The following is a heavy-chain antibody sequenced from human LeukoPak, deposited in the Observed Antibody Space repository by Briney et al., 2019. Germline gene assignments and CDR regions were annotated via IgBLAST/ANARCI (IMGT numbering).Heavy chain of an antibody. V-gene: IGHV3-30*03. CDR2: ISDDGNNK. D-gene: IGHD2-15*01. J-gene: IGHJ4*02. CDR3: ARDRCSGGSCNTNHLDY. Sequence: GGSLRLSCAASGFTFDDYWMSWVRQAPGKGLEWVAVISDDGNNKYYADSVKGRFSISRDNSKSTLYLQINSLRDEDTAEFYCARDRCSGGSCNTNHLDYWGQGTLVTVSS. CDR1: GFTFDDYW.